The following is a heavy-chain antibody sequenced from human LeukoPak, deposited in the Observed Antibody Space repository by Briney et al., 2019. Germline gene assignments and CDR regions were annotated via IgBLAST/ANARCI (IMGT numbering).Heavy chain of an antibody. Sequence: GGSLRLSCAASGFTFSSYEMNWVRQAPGKGLEWAANINPDGSEKYYLDSVKGRMTISRDNAKNALYLQMNSLRAEDTAVFYCARMYGDYLGYWGQGTLVTVFS. CDR3: ARMYGDYLGY. CDR2: INPDGSEK. J-gene: IGHJ4*02. D-gene: IGHD4-17*01. V-gene: IGHV3-7*01. CDR1: GFTFSSYE.